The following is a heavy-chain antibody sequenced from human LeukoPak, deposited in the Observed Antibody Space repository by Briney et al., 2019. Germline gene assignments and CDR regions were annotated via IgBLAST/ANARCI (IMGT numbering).Heavy chain of an antibody. D-gene: IGHD6-19*01. Sequence: GGSLRLSCAASGFTFSSYAMSWVRQAPGKGLEWVSAISGSGGSTYYADSVKGRFTISRDNSKNTLYLQMNSLRAEDTAVYYCAKDSTYEYSSALFQHWGQGTLVTVSS. CDR3: AKDSTYEYSSALFQH. J-gene: IGHJ1*01. CDR1: GFTFSSYA. V-gene: IGHV3-23*01. CDR2: ISGSGGST.